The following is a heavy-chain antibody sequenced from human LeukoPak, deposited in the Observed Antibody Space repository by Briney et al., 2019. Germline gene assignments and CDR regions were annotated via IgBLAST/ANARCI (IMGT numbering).Heavy chain of an antibody. CDR2: IDWDDDK. J-gene: IGHJ4*02. D-gene: IGHD3-22*01. CDR3: ARIAPSYYYDSSAPLDY. V-gene: IGHV2-70*04. Sequence: ESGPALVEPTQTLTLTCTFSGFSLNTTGKRMGWIRQPPGKALEWLARIDWDDDKFYSTSLKPRLTISKDSSRNQVVLTMTNMDPVDTATYYCARIAPSYYYDSSAPLDYWGQGTLVTVSS. CDR1: GFSLNTTGKR.